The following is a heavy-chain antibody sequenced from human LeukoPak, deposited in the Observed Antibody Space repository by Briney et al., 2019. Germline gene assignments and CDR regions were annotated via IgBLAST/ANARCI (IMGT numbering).Heavy chain of an antibody. J-gene: IGHJ6*02. CDR1: GASFSGSY. CDR3: VRASRGQSDFNAFYYYGMDV. CDR2: INLSGST. D-gene: IGHD2-21*02. V-gene: IGHV4-34*01. Sequence: PSETLSLTCAVSGASFSGSYWNWIRQAPGKGLEWIGEINLSGSTNYNPSLKSRVTISLDTSKNRFSLKLNSVNAADTAVYYCVRASRGQSDFNAFYYYGMDVWGQGTTVTVSS.